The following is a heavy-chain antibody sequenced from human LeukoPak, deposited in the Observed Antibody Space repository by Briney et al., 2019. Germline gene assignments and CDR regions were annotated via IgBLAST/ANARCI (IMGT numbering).Heavy chain of an antibody. V-gene: IGHV3-23*01. D-gene: IGHD3-22*01. CDR1: GFPFSSYA. Sequence: GGSLRLSCAASGFPFSSYAMTWVRQAPGKGLEWVSVISGSGDRIYNADSVKGRFTISRDNSKNTLYLQMSSLGAEDTAVFYCAKDMGTYYYDSSVDYWGQGTLVTVSS. J-gene: IGHJ4*02. CDR3: AKDMGTYYYDSSVDY. CDR2: ISGSGDRI.